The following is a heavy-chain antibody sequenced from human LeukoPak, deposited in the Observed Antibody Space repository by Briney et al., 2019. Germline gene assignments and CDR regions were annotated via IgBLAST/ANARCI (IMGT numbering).Heavy chain of an antibody. CDR1: GFTFSSYS. V-gene: IGHV3-21*01. CDR3: ARAISAAAGVNQPNYYYYGMDV. Sequence: RAGGSLRLSCAASGFTFSSYSMNWVRQAPGKGLEWVSSISSSSSYIYYADSVKGRFTISRDNAKNSLYLQKNSLRAEDTAVYYCARAISAAAGVNQPNYYYYGMDVWAKGPRSPSP. D-gene: IGHD6-13*01. CDR2: ISSSSSYI. J-gene: IGHJ6*02.